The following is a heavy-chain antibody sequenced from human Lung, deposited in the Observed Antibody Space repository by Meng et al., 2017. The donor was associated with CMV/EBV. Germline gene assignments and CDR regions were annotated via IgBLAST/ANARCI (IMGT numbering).Heavy chain of an antibody. CDR1: GFTFSSYW. Sequence: GGSLRLXCAASGFTFSSYWMSWVRQAPGKGLEWVANIKQDGSEKYYVDSVKGRFTISRDNAKNSLYLQMNSLRAEDTAVYYCARDQRPEYYDFWSGYLGKGGYYGMDVXRQGXTVTVSS. D-gene: IGHD3-3*01. J-gene: IGHJ6*02. CDR3: ARDQRPEYYDFWSGYLGKGGYYGMDV. CDR2: IKQDGSEK. V-gene: IGHV3-7*01.